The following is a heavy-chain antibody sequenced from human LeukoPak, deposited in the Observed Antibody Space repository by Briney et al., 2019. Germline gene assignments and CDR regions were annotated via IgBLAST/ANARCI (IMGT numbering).Heavy chain of an antibody. J-gene: IGHJ4*02. CDR1: GYTFTNYA. V-gene: IGHV7-4-1*02. CDR2: INTNTGNP. D-gene: IGHD6-19*01. Sequence: ASVKVSCKASGYTFTNYAMNWVRQAPGQGLAWMGWINTNTGNPTYAQGFTGRFVFSLDTSVSTAYLQISSLKAEDTAVYYCARKYSSGWYGPAGYWGQGTLVTVSS. CDR3: ARKYSSGWYGPAGY.